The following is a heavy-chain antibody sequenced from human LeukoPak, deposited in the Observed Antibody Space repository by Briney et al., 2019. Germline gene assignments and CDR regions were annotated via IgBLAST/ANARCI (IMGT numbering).Heavy chain of an antibody. CDR1: GFTFSSYE. CDR3: AKEYTGTFSPFPSYFDN. J-gene: IGHJ4*02. D-gene: IGHD1-26*01. V-gene: IGHV3-48*03. Sequence: GGSLRLSCAASGFTFSSYEMNWVRQAPGKGLEWVSYISSSGSTIYYADSVKGRFTISRDNAKNSLYLQMNSLRAEDTAIYYCAKEYTGTFSPFPSYFDNWGQGTLVTVSS. CDR2: ISSSGSTI.